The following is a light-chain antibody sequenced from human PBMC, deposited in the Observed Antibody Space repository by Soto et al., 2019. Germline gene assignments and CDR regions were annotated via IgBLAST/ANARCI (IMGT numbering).Light chain of an antibody. CDR1: SSAVGTYTY. Sequence: QSALTQPRSVSGSPGQSVTISCTGTSSAVGTYTYVSWYQQHPGKAPTLIIYDVIKRPSGVPDRFSGSKSGNTASLTISGLQAEDEADYYCCSYAGSYTHVFGTGTKVTVL. CDR2: DVI. CDR3: CSYAGSYTHV. J-gene: IGLJ1*01. V-gene: IGLV2-11*01.